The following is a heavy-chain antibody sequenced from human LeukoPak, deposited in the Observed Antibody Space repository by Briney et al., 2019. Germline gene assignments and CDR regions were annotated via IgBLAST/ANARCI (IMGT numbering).Heavy chain of an antibody. CDR1: GFTFSIYT. CDR3: ATAQSGRLRDSDFDF. D-gene: IGHD4-17*01. J-gene: IGHJ4*02. V-gene: IGHV3-21*01. CDR2: ISSSSADI. Sequence: KSGGSLRLSCVASGFTFSIYTMNWVRQAPGKGLEWVSFISSSSADIYYGDSVKGRFTISRDNAKNSLFLQMNSLRAEDTAVYYCATAQSGRLRDSDFDFWGQGTLVTVSS.